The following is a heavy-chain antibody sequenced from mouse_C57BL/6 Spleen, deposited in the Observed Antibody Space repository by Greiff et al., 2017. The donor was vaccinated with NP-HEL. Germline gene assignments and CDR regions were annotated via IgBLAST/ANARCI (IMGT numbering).Heavy chain of an antibody. J-gene: IGHJ2*01. CDR3: VRASPYYGSSQYYFDY. CDR2: IRSKSSNSAT. Sequence: EVQLVESGGGLVQPKGSLKLSCAASGFTFNTYAMHWVRQAPGQGLEWVARIRSKSSNSATYYADSVKDRFTISQDESPSMLYLQMNNLKTEDTAMYYVVRASPYYGSSQYYFDYWGQGTTLTVSS. D-gene: IGHD1-1*01. V-gene: IGHV10-3*01. CDR1: GFTFNTYA.